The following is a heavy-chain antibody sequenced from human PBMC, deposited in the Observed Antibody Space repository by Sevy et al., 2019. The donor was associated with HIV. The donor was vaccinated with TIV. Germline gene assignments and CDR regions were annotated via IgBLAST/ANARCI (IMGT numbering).Heavy chain of an antibody. CDR1: GFSFDSYG. D-gene: IGHD3-22*01. V-gene: IGHV3-23*01. Sequence: GSLRLSCAVSGFSFDSYGMTWVRQAPGKGLEWVSGISGSGTRTYYADSVKGRFSISRDNSKNRLYLQMNSLRSEDTAHYYCAKGGGGHYDPDEIGYYFYYYNMDVWGKGTTVTVSS. CDR2: ISGSGTRT. J-gene: IGHJ6*03. CDR3: AKGGGGHYDPDEIGYYFYYYNMDV.